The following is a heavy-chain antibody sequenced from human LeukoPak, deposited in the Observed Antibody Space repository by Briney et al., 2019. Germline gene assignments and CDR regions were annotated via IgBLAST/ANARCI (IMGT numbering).Heavy chain of an antibody. V-gene: IGHV3-9*01. CDR1: GFTFDDYA. CDR2: ISWNSGSI. CDR3: AIYYGMDV. J-gene: IGHJ6*02. Sequence: GGSLRLSCAASGFTFDDYAMHWVRQAPGKGLEWVSGISWNSGSIGYADSVKGRFTISRDNAKNSLYLQMNSLRAEDTALYYCAIYYGMDVWGQGTTVTVSS.